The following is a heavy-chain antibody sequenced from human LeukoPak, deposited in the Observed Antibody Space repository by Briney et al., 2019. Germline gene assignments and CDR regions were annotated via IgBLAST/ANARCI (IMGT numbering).Heavy chain of an antibody. D-gene: IGHD6-6*01. Sequence: GGALQISCKGSGYSFTSYWIGWVRQMPGKGLEWMGIIYPGDSDTRYSPSFQGQVTISADKSISTAYLQWSSLKASDTAMYYCARVVKVSIAARGVHNWFDPWGQGTLVTVSS. CDR2: IYPGDSDT. J-gene: IGHJ5*02. CDR3: ARVVKVSIAARGVHNWFDP. CDR1: GYSFTSYW. V-gene: IGHV5-51*01.